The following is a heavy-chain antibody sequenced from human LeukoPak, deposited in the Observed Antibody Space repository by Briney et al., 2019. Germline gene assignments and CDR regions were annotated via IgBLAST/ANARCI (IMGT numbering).Heavy chain of an antibody. CDR3: SCVNLVAAALHSPGESYFDY. D-gene: IGHD2-2*01. CDR1: RFTFTAFY. CDR2: FNPNSGVT. Sequence: GSVCVSCKASRFTFTAFYINSVRQAPGPGREWMRWFNPNSGVTNYAQTFPGRVTMPRASSLSTACLELSRVRSAEPTVHYCSCVNLVAAALHSPGESYFDYWGQGTLVTVSS. V-gene: IGHV1-2*02. J-gene: IGHJ4*02.